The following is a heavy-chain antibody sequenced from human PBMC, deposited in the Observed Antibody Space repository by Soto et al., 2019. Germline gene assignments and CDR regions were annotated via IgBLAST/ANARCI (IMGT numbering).Heavy chain of an antibody. J-gene: IGHJ3*01. CDR3: ARARWYDAFDV. Sequence: SETLSLTCAVSGFFISSGNYWGWIRKPPGKGLEWIGSIFHGGNTYYNPSLKSRVTISVDMSKYQFSLKLNSVTAADTAVYYCARARWYDAFDVWGQGTVVTISS. D-gene: IGHD2-15*01. CDR2: IFHGGNT. CDR1: GFFISSGNY. V-gene: IGHV4-38-2*01.